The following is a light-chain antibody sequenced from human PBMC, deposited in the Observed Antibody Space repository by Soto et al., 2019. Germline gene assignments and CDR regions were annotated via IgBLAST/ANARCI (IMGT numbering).Light chain of an antibody. Sequence: DVVLTQSPLSLPVTLGQPASISCTSSQSLVESDGNTFLSWFHQGLGQSPRRLIYRVSTRDSGVPDRFRGSGSGTSFTLHLRRVEAEDVGVYFCMQGTAMLTFGQGTNVDI. J-gene: IGKJ1*01. CDR2: RVS. CDR3: MQGTAMLT. V-gene: IGKV2-30*01. CDR1: QSLVESDGNTF.